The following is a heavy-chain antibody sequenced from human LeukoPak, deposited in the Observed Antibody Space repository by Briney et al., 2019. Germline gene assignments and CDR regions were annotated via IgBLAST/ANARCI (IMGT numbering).Heavy chain of an antibody. V-gene: IGHV3-30*04. CDR3: ARDQYSTMVRGVIPHDAFDI. CDR2: MSFDGSHK. D-gene: IGHD3-10*01. Sequence: GGSLRLSCAASAFTFSSYAMHWVRQAPGKGLEWVAVMSFDGSHKYYADSVKGRFTISRDNSKNTLYLQMNSLRAEDTAVYYCARDQYSTMVRGVIPHDAFDIWGQGTLVTVSS. CDR1: AFTFSSYA. J-gene: IGHJ3*02.